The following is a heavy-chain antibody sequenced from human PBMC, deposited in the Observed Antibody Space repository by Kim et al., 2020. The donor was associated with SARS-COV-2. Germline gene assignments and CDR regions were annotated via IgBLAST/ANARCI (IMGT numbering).Heavy chain of an antibody. CDR3: ARLEPPFDY. Sequence: SGGTYYNPSRTCRVTLSVDTSKNQSSLKLSSVTAAGTAVYYCARLEPPFDYWGQGTLVTVAS. CDR2: SGGT. J-gene: IGHJ4*02. V-gene: IGHV4-39*01.